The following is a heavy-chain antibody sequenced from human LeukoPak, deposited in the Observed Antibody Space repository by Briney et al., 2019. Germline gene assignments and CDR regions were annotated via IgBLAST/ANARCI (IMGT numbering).Heavy chain of an antibody. V-gene: IGHV4-59*08. CDR2: IYYSGST. D-gene: IGHD3-16*01. J-gene: IGHJ4*02. Sequence: PETHSLTCTVSGGSISSYYWSWIRQPPGKGLEWIGYIYYSGSTNYNPSLKSRVTISVDTSKNQFSLKLSSVTAADTAVYYCARFVRGTYYFDYWGQESLATVSS. CDR3: ARFVRGTYYFDY. CDR1: GGSISSYY.